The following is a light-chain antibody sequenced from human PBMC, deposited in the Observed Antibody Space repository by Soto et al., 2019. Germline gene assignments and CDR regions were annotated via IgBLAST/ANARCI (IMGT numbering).Light chain of an antibody. J-gene: IGKJ4*01. CDR1: QSVNSW. CDR2: DAS. Sequence: DIQMTQSPSTLSAFVGDRVTITCRASQSVNSWLAWYQQRPGKAPKLLIYDASTLESGVPSRLSGSGSGTEFTLTISSLQPDDFATYYCHQYNSYHTFGGGTKVDIK. V-gene: IGKV1-5*01. CDR3: HQYNSYHT.